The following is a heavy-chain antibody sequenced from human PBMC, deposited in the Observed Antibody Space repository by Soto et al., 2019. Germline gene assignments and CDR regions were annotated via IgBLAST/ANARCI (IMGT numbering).Heavy chain of an antibody. D-gene: IGHD3-22*01. CDR1: GGSIRSSSYY. J-gene: IGHJ5*02. CDR2: IYYSGST. Sequence: SETLSLTCTVSGGSIRSSSYYWGWIRQPPGKGLEWIGSIYYSGSTYYNPSLKSRVTISVDTSKNQFSLKLSSVTAADTAVYYCAREWRYYYDSSGFNWFDPWGQGTLVTVSS. V-gene: IGHV4-39*07. CDR3: AREWRYYYDSSGFNWFDP.